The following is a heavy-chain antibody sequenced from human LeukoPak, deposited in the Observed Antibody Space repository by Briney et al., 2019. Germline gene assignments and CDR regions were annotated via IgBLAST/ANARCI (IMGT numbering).Heavy chain of an antibody. CDR1: GYTFTSYG. D-gene: IGHD3-22*01. CDR2: ISAYNGNT. CDR3: ARPNITSYYDSRGYDAFDV. Sequence: VASVKVSCKASGYTFTSYGISWVRQAPGQGLEWMGWISAYNGNTNYAQKLQGRVTTTTDTSTSTAYMELRSLRSDDTAMYYCARPNITSYYDSRGYDAFDVWGQGTMVTVSS. J-gene: IGHJ3*01. V-gene: IGHV1-18*01.